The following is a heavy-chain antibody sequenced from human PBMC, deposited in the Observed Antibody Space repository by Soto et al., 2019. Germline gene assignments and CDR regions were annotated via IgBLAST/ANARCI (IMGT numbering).Heavy chain of an antibody. J-gene: IGHJ3*02. CDR2: ISSNGGST. Sequence: PGGSLRLSCSASGFTFSSYAMHWVRQAPGKGLEYVSAISSNGGSTYYADSVKGRFTISRDNSKNTLYLQMSSLRAEDTAVYYCVKALDSSGYYLGGAFDIWGQGTMVTV. D-gene: IGHD3-22*01. CDR1: GFTFSSYA. V-gene: IGHV3-64D*08. CDR3: VKALDSSGYYLGGAFDI.